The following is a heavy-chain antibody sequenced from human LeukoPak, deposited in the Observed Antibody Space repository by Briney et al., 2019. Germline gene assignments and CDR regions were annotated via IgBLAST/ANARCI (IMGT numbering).Heavy chain of an antibody. CDR1: GGSVSSRHYY. Sequence: TSETLSLTCTVSGGSVSSRHYYWSWIRQFPGKGLEWIAYIYYSGSTKYNPSLQSRVTISVDTSKNQFSLKLSSVTAADTAVYYCARVLNPWFGEFAFDYWGQGALVIVSS. J-gene: IGHJ4*02. CDR2: IYYSGST. CDR3: ARVLNPWFGEFAFDY. D-gene: IGHD3-10*01. V-gene: IGHV4-61*01.